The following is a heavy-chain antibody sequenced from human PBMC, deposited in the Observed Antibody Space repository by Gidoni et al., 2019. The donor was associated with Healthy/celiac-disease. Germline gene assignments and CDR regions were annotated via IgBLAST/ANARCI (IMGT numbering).Heavy chain of an antibody. Sequence: EVQLVASGGGLVQPGGSLTLSCVASRFPFSSYSMNWVRQAPGKGLEWVSYISSSGSTIYFADSVKGRFTISRDNAKNFLFLQMNSLRDDDTAMYYCARDPPFWSSPYWFDPWGQGTLVTVSS. J-gene: IGHJ5*02. D-gene: IGHD3-3*01. V-gene: IGHV3-48*02. CDR3: ARDPPFWSSPYWFDP. CDR2: ISSSGSTI. CDR1: RFPFSSYS.